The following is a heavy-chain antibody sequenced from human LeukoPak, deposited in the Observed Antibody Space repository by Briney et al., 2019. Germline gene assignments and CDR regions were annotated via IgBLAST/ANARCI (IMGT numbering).Heavy chain of an antibody. CDR3: ARGRPHGNDY. D-gene: IGHD4-23*01. J-gene: IGHJ4*02. Sequence: GGSLRLSCAASGFTVSSNQMTWVRQAPGKGLEWVSIIYGSGSTYYADSVKGRFSISRDNAKNTLYLQMNSLRVEDTAVYYCARGRPHGNDYWGQGTLVTVSS. CDR1: GFTVSSNQ. V-gene: IGHV3-53*01. CDR2: IYGSGST.